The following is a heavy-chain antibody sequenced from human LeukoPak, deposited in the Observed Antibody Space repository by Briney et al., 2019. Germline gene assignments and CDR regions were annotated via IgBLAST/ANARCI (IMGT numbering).Heavy chain of an antibody. CDR2: IDPNDSYT. V-gene: IGHV5-10-1*01. CDR1: GYSFTFYW. Sequence: PGGPLQISCQSSGYSFTFYWISWVRQVPGKGLEWIGWIDPNDSYTNYSPSFQGHVTISADKSISTAYLQWSSLKASDTAMYYCARREAYCSSTSYRPFDYWGQGTLVTVSS. D-gene: IGHD2-2*01. CDR3: ARREAYCSSTSYRPFDY. J-gene: IGHJ4*02.